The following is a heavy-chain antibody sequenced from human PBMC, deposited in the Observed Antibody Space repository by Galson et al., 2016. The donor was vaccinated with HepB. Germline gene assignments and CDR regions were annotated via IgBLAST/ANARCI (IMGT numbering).Heavy chain of an antibody. CDR2: IDTDGSST. Sequence: SLRLSCAASGFTLSNYWMHWVRQAPGKGLVWVSRIDTDGSSTNYADSVKGRFTISRDNAKNTLYLQMNSLRTEDTAVYYCARALGRSSGWSPKGYWGQGMLVTVSS. V-gene: IGHV3-74*01. CDR1: GFTLSNYW. D-gene: IGHD6-19*01. J-gene: IGHJ4*02. CDR3: ARALGRSSGWSPKGY.